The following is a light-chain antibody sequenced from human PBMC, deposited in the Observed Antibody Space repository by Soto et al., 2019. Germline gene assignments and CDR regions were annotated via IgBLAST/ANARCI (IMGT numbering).Light chain of an antibody. V-gene: IGKV1-9*01. CDR1: QGISSF. CDR2: AAS. CDR3: QHFHSYPLT. Sequence: DIPLTQSPSFLSASVGDRVTITCRASQGISSFLAWYQQKPGKAPELLIYAASTLQGGVPSRFSGSGSGTEFTLTISSLQPEDFATYYCQHFHSYPLTFGPGTKVDIK. J-gene: IGKJ3*01.